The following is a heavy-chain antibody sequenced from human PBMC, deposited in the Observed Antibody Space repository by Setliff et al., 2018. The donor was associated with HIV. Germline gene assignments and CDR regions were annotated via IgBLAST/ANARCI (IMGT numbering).Heavy chain of an antibody. CDR2: MNPGTGNT. CDR1: GYTFIHYD. CDR3: ARGGAYYYDSSGYYRFDP. D-gene: IGHD3-22*01. J-gene: IGHJ5*02. Sequence: ASVKVSCKASGYTFIHYDVNWVRQAPGKGLEWMGWMNPGTGNTGYAQKFQGWVTMTRDTSISTAYMELRRLRSDDTAVYYCARGGAYYYDSSGYYRFDPWGQGTLVTVSS. V-gene: IGHV1-2*04.